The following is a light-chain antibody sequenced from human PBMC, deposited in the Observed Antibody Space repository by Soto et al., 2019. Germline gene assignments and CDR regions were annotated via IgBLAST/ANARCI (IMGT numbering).Light chain of an antibody. CDR3: QQYGSSPLT. J-gene: IGKJ4*01. CDR2: GAS. Sequence: EIVLTQSPGTLSLSPGERATLSCRASQSVSSSYLAWYQQKHGQAPRLLIYGASSRATGIPDRFSGSGSGTVFTLTISRLEPEDFAVYYCQQYGSSPLTFGGGTKVDIK. CDR1: QSVSSSY. V-gene: IGKV3-20*01.